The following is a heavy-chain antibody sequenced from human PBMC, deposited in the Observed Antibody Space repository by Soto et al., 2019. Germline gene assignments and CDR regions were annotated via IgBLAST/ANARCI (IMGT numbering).Heavy chain of an antibody. J-gene: IGHJ5*02. V-gene: IGHV1-69*13. Sequence: ASVKVSCKASGGTFSSYAISWVRQAPGQGLEWMGGIIPIFGTANYAQKFQGRVTITADESTSTAYMELSSLRSDDTAIYYCARMETFVSLNWFDTWGQGTLGTVSS. CDR1: GGTFSSYA. CDR3: ARMETFVSLNWFDT. D-gene: IGHD3-16*01. CDR2: IIPIFGTA.